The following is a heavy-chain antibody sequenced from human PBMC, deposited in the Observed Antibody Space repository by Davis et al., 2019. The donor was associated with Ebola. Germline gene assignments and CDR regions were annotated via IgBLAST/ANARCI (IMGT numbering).Heavy chain of an antibody. CDR2: IYNGGST. CDR3: ARQLPYYSYGMDV. J-gene: IGHJ6*02. CDR1: GFTVSSNY. D-gene: IGHD2-2*01. Sequence: GESLKISCAASGFTVSSNYMSWVRQAPGKGLERVSVIYNGGSTYYADSVKGRFTISRDNSKNTLYLQMNSLRAEDTAVYFCARQLPYYSYGMDVWGQGTTVTVSS. V-gene: IGHV3-53*01.